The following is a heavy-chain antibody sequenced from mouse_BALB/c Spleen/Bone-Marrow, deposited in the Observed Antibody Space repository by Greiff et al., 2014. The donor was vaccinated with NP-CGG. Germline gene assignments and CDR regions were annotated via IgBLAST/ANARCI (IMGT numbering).Heavy chain of an antibody. D-gene: IGHD1-1*01. J-gene: IGHJ4*01. CDR1: GFTFSSFG. V-gene: IGHV5-17*02. CDR2: ISSDSSTI. Sequence: EVKLVESGGGLVQPGGSRKLSCAASGFTFSSFGIHWVRQAPEKGLEWDAYISSDSSTIYYADTVKGRFTISRDNPKNTLFLQMTSLRSEDTAMYYCARSNYVGYYAMDYWGQGTSVTVSS. CDR3: ARSNYVGYYAMDY.